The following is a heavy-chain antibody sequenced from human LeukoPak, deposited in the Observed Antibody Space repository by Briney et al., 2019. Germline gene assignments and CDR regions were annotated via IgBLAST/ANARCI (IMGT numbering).Heavy chain of an antibody. Sequence: GGSLRLSCAASGFTFSSYAMSWVRQAPGKGVEWVSAISGSGGSTYYADSVKGRFTISRDNAKNMLYLQMNSLRAEDTAVYYCAKEGDIVVVPAPFDYWGQGTLVTVSS. D-gene: IGHD2-2*01. CDR2: ISGSGGST. J-gene: IGHJ4*02. V-gene: IGHV3-23*01. CDR3: AKEGDIVVVPAPFDY. CDR1: GFTFSSYA.